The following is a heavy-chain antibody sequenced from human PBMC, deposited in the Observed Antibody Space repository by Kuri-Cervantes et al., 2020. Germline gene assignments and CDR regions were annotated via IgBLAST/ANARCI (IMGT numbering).Heavy chain of an antibody. CDR2: IYYSGDT. CDR3: ARGGGYSYGSYYYYYMDV. CDR1: GGSVNSGSDY. Sequence: ESLKISCTVSGGSVNSGSDYWSWIRQPPGKGLEWIGYIYYSGDTNYNPSLKSRVTISVDTSKNQFSLKLSSVTAADTAVYYCARGGGYSYGSYYYYYMDVWGKGTTVTVSS. D-gene: IGHD5-18*01. V-gene: IGHV4-61*01. J-gene: IGHJ6*03.